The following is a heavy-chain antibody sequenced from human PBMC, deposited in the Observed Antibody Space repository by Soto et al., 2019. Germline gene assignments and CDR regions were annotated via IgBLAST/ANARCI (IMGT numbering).Heavy chain of an antibody. D-gene: IGHD1-1*01. J-gene: IGHJ6*02. CDR2: ISGRGDST. Sequence: QPGGSLRLSCAGSGFIFGHYAMTWVRQAPGKGLEWISAISGRGDSTYYADAVKGRFTISRDNSKNTLYLQMNSLRFDDTAVYCCAKALDGIDDYFYAMGVWGQGTTVTVSS. CDR1: GFIFGHYA. V-gene: IGHV3-23*01. CDR3: AKALDGIDDYFYAMGV.